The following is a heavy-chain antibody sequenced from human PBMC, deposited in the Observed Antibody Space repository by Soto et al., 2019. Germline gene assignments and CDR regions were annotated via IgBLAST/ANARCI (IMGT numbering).Heavy chain of an antibody. J-gene: IGHJ4*02. CDR1: GFTFSSYG. Sequence: QVQLVESGGGVVQPGRSLRLSCAASGFTFSSYGMHWVRQAPGKGLEWVAVISYDGSNKYYADSVKGRFTISRDTSKNTLYLQMNSLRAEDTAVYYCAVRSGPFDYWGQGTLVTVSS. CDR3: AVRSGPFDY. V-gene: IGHV3-30*03. CDR2: ISYDGSNK. D-gene: IGHD3-3*01.